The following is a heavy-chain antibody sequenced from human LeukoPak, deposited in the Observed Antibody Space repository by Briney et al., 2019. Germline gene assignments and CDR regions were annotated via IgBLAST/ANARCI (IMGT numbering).Heavy chain of an antibody. CDR2: ISAYNGNT. CDR3: ARVTLDFELWFGGGGGYYFDY. J-gene: IGHJ4*02. CDR1: GYTFTSYG. V-gene: IGHV1-18*01. D-gene: IGHD3-10*01. Sequence: ASVKVSCKASGYTFTSYGISWVRQAPGQGLEWMGWISAYNGNTNYAQKLQGRVTMTTDTSTSTAYTELRSLRSDDTAVYYCARVTLDFELWFGGGGGYYFDYWGQGTLVTVSS.